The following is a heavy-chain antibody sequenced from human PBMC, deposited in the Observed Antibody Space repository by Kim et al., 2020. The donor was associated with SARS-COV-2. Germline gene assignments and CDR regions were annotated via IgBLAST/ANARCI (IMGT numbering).Heavy chain of an antibody. D-gene: IGHD2-2*01. CDR3: TRHSDPGTSWLTEYYYLGMDL. CDR1: GFTFSGSA. V-gene: IGHV3-73*01. Sequence: GGSLRLSCAASGFTFSGSAMHWVRQASGKGLEWVGRIRSKANSYATAYAASVKGRFTISRDDSKNTSYLQMNSLKTEDTAVYYCTRHSDPGTSWLTEYYYLGMDLGGQGPTVTVSS. J-gene: IGHJ6*02. CDR2: IRSKANSYAT.